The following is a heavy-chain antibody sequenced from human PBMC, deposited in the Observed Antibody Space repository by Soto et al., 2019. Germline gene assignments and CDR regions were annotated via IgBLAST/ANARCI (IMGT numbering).Heavy chain of an antibody. CDR1: GGSISSGGYY. CDR2: IYYSGST. J-gene: IGHJ5*02. Sequence: SETLSLTCTVSGGSISSGGYYWSWIRQHPGKGLEWIGYIYYSGSTYYNPSLKSRVTISVDTSRNQFSLKLSSVTAADTAVYYCARDESSWFDPWGQGTLVTVSS. CDR3: ARDESSWFDP. V-gene: IGHV4-31*03.